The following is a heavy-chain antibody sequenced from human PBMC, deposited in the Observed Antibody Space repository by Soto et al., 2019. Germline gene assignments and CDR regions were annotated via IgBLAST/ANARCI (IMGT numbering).Heavy chain of an antibody. D-gene: IGHD2-8*02. CDR2: IDPSDSYT. J-gene: IGHJ4*02. V-gene: IGHV5-10-1*01. CDR1: GYSFTSYW. Sequence: GESLKISCKGSGYSFTSYWISWVRQMPGKGLEWMGRIDPSDSYTNYSPSFQGHVTISADKSISTTYLQWSSLKASDTAIYFCASSVLVTSTMNYFDLCGQGSLVTFSS. CDR3: ASSVLVTSTMNYFDL.